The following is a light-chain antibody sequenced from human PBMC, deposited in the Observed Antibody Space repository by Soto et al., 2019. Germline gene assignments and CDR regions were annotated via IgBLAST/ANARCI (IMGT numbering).Light chain of an antibody. Sequence: QSALTQPRSVSGSPGQSVTISCTGTSSDVGGYNYVSWYQQHPGKAPKLMIYDVSKRPSGVPDRFSGSKSGNTASLTISGFQAEYEADYYCCSYAGSYTFGVFGTGTKLPVL. J-gene: IGLJ1*01. CDR2: DVS. CDR1: SSDVGGYNY. CDR3: CSYAGSYTFGV. V-gene: IGLV2-11*01.